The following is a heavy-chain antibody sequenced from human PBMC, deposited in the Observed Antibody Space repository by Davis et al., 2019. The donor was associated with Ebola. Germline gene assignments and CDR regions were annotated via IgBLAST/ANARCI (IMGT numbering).Heavy chain of an antibody. CDR1: GFTFNLYA. Sequence: GESLKISCAGSGFTFNLYAMNWVRQAPGKGLVWVSSIDSSGQWTYYADSVKGRFTISRDNSKNTLYLQMNSLRAEDTAAYYCAKVSNSNSPGWGQGILVTVSS. D-gene: IGHD4-23*01. J-gene: IGHJ4*02. CDR3: AKVSNSNSPG. CDR2: IDSSGQWT. V-gene: IGHV3-23*01.